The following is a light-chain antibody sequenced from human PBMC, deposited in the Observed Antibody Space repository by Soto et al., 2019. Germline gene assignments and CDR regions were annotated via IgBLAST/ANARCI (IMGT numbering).Light chain of an antibody. CDR1: SSDVGRYNY. CDR3: SSYTSSNTYL. V-gene: IGLV2-14*03. Sequence: QSVLTQPPSVSGSPGQTITISGTGTSSDVGRYNYVSWYQQHPGKAPKLLIYDVSNRPSGISYRFSGSTSGNTASLTISGLQAEDEADYYCSSYTSSNTYLFGIGTKVTVL. J-gene: IGLJ1*01. CDR2: DVS.